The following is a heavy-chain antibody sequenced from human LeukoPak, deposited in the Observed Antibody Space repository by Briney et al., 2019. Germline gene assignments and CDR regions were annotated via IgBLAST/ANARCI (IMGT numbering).Heavy chain of an antibody. CDR3: ARDRGDYDYIL. V-gene: IGHV1-2*02. CDR2: INPNTGGT. J-gene: IGHJ4*02. D-gene: IGHD3-16*01. Sequence: ASVKVSCKASGYTFTGYSIHWVRQAPGQGLEYMGWINPNTGGTSYAQKFQGRVTMTRDTSITTVYMELSRLRSDDMAIYYCARDRGDYDYILWGQGSLVTVSS. CDR1: GYTFTGYS.